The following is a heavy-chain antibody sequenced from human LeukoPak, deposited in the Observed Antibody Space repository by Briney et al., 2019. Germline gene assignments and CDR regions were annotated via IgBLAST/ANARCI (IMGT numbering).Heavy chain of an antibody. CDR3: ARDGIYGDYGH. CDR2: ISGSGTGT. V-gene: IGHV3-23*01. CDR1: GFTFSSFA. Sequence: GGSLRLSCTASGFTFSSFAMTWVRQAPGKGLEWVSDISGSGTGTYHADSVKGRFTISRDNSKNTLYLQMNSLRAEDTAVHYCARDGIYGDYGHWGQGTLVTVSS. D-gene: IGHD4-17*01. J-gene: IGHJ4*02.